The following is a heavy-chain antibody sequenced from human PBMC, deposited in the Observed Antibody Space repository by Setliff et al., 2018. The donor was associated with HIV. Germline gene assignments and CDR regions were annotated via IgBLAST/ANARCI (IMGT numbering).Heavy chain of an antibody. CDR1: GGSISSSFHY. D-gene: IGHD5-12*01. CDR2: LYYSGNT. J-gene: IGHJ4*02. CDR3: AGRDGYNRYYFDF. Sequence: KTSETLSLTGTVSGGSISSSFHYWGWIRQPPGKGLEWIASLYYSGNTYYNPSLKSRVTILVDTSKNQFSLKVTSVTAADTAVYYCAGRDGYNRYYFDFWGQGTLVTVSS. V-gene: IGHV4-39*07.